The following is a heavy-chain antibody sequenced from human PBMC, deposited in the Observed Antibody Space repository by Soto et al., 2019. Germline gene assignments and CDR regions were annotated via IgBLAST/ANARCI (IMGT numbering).Heavy chain of an antibody. CDR1: GFSFSDYY. CDR2: ISSSGSTI. Sequence: PXVCLRLSCAASGFSFSDYYKSWIRQAPGKGLEWVSYISSSGSTIYYADSVKGRFTISRDNAKNSLYLQMNSLRAEDTAVYYCARESDHNRGYYGMDVWGQGTTVTVS. CDR3: ARESDHNRGYYGMDV. D-gene: IGHD1-1*01. V-gene: IGHV3-11*01. J-gene: IGHJ6*02.